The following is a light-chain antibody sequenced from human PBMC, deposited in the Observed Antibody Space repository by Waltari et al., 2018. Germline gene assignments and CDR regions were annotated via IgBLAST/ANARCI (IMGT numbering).Light chain of an antibody. V-gene: IGLV2-8*01. CDR1: SSDVGGHTY. CDR3: SSYVDSNNIL. CDR2: EVN. J-gene: IGLJ2*01. Sequence: QSALTQPPSASGSPGQSVTISCPGVSSDVGGHTYVTWYQQHPGKAPKVMIYEVNNRPSGVPDRFAGSKSGNTASLTVSGLQAEDEASYYCSSYVDSNNILFGGGTKLTVL.